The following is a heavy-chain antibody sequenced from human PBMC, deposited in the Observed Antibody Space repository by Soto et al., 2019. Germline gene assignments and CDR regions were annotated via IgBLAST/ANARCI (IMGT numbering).Heavy chain of an antibody. CDR1: GYRLDGAW. Sequence: GESLKISCKGAGYRLDGAWIGWVRQMPGKGLEWMGIIKPGGSDLRYSPSFRGQVTISADAAVNTAFLQWNSLKASDTAMYYCARQISYICDFWGRGTLVTVSS. CDR2: IKPGGSDL. CDR3: ARQISYICDF. V-gene: IGHV5-51*01. J-gene: IGHJ4*02. D-gene: IGHD1-26*01.